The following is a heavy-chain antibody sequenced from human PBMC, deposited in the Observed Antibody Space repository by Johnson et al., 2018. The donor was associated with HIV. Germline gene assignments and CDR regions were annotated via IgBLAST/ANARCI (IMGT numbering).Heavy chain of an antibody. CDR2: ISYDGSNK. V-gene: IGHV3-30*14. CDR3: ARDGESQQLPLGDAFDI. CDR1: EFTFTNAW. D-gene: IGHD6-13*01. Sequence: QVHLVESGGGLVQPGRSLRLSCAASEFTFTNAWMHWVRQAPGKGLEWVAVISYDGSNKYYADSVKGRFTISRDNSKNTLYLQMSSLKVEDTAMYYCARDGESQQLPLGDAFDIWGQGTMVTVSS. J-gene: IGHJ3*02.